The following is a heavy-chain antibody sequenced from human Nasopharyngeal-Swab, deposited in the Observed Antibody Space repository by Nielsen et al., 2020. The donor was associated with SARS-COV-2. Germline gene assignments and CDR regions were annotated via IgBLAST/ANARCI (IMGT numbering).Heavy chain of an antibody. Sequence: WLRQPPGKGLEWVSGINWNGGSTGYADSVKCRFTISRDNAKNSLYLQMNSLRAEDTALYHYAREGSYRDFDYWGQGTLVTVSS. CDR3: AREGSYRDFDY. J-gene: IGHJ4*02. CDR2: INWNGGST. V-gene: IGHV3-20*01. D-gene: IGHD1-26*01.